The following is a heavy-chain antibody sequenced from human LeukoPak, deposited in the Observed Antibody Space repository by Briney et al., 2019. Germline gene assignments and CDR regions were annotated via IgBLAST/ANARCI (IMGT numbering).Heavy chain of an antibody. J-gene: IGHJ4*02. CDR1: GGSISSSSYY. CDR2: IYYSGST. CDR3: AGKVGYYDFWSGYYNPYYFDY. V-gene: IGHV4-39*01. D-gene: IGHD3-3*01. Sequence: SETLSLTCTVSGGSISSSSYYWGWIRQPPGKGLEWFGGIYYSGSTYYNPSLKSRVTISVDTSKNQFSLKLSSVTAADTAVYYCAGKVGYYDFWSGYYNPYYFDYWGQGTLVTVSS.